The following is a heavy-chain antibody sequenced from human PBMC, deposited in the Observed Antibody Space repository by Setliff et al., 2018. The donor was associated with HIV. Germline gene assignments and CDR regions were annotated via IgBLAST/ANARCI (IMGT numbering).Heavy chain of an antibody. J-gene: IGHJ1*01. D-gene: IGHD3-10*01. Sequence: GGSLRLSCAASELTFSNYAMTWVRQAPGKGLEWASSLSGSGGSTYYADSVKGRFTISRDNSKNTLYLRMNSLRAEDTAVYYCAQAQTSVSGSYYQYLQHWGQGTLVTVSS. CDR1: ELTFSNYA. V-gene: IGHV3-23*01. CDR2: LSGSGGST. CDR3: AQAQTSVSGSYYQYLQH.